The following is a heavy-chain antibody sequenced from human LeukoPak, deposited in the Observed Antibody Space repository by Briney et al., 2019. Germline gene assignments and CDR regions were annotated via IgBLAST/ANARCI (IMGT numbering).Heavy chain of an antibody. CDR1: GGTFSSYA. Sequence: SVKVSCKASGGTFSSYAISWVRQAPGQGLEWMGGIIPIFGTANYAQKSQGRVTITADKSTSTAYMELSSLRSEDTAVYYCARDRGYSYGYSYYWGQGTLVTVSS. D-gene: IGHD5-18*01. CDR3: ARDRGYSYGYSYY. CDR2: IIPIFGTA. J-gene: IGHJ4*02. V-gene: IGHV1-69*06.